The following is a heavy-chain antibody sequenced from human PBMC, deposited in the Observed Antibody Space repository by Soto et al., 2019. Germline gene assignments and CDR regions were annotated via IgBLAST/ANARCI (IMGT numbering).Heavy chain of an antibody. CDR1: GFTFSSYG. V-gene: IGHV3-33*01. J-gene: IGHJ4*02. D-gene: IGHD1-26*01. CDR3: ARFKGIGGPVPVDY. Sequence: PGGSLRLSCAASGFTFSSYGMHWVRQAPGKGLEWVAVIWYDGSNKYYADSVKGRFTISRDNSKNTLYLQMNSLRAEDTAVYYCARFKGIGGPVPVDYWGQGTLVTVSS. CDR2: IWYDGSNK.